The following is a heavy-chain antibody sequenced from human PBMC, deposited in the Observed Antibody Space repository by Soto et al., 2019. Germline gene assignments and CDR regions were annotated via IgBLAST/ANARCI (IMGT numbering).Heavy chain of an antibody. D-gene: IGHD3-3*01. CDR1: GFTFTSSA. CDR2: IVVGSGNT. J-gene: IGHJ6*02. CDR3: AVRSRELLLSSKRSRPSYYYYGMDV. V-gene: IGHV1-58*01. Sequence: GASVKVSCKASGFTFTSSAVQWVRQARGQRLEWIGWIVVGSGNTNYAQKFQERVTITRYMSTSTAYMELSSLRSEDTAVYYCAVRSRELLLSSKRSRPSYYYYGMDVWGQGTTVTVSS.